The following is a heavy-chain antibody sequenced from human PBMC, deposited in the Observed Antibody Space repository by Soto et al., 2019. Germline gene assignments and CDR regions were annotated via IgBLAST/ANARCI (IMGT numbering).Heavy chain of an antibody. CDR3: ATWAGYSK. CDR1: GYPFSAYD. Sequence: QVQLVQSGSEVRKPGASVKVSCKASGYPFSAYDMNWVRQAPGQGPEWMGRVSPNSGDTGYAQKFQGRLTLTRDTSMSTAYMELSSLTSEDTAIYSCATWAGYSKWGQGTLVTVSS. D-gene: IGHD3-22*01. V-gene: IGHV1-8*01. CDR2: VSPNSGDT. J-gene: IGHJ4*02.